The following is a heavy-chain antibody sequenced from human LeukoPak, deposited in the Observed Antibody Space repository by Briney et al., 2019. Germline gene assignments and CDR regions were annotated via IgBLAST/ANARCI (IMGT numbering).Heavy chain of an antibody. CDR1: GFTFSSYA. J-gene: IGHJ4*02. Sequence: PGGSLRLSCAASGFTFSSYAMSWVRQAPGKGPEWVSAISGSGGSTYYADSVKGRFTISRDNSKNTLYLQMNSLRAEDTAVYYCAKYSSSWPIFDYWGQGTLVTVSS. V-gene: IGHV3-23*01. D-gene: IGHD6-13*01. CDR3: AKYSSSWPIFDY. CDR2: ISGSGGST.